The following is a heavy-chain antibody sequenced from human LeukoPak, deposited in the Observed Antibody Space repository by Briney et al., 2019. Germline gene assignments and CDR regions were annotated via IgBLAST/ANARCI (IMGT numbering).Heavy chain of an antibody. V-gene: IGHV3-7*01. CDR3: ARDPRTSYSGKKLAYFDY. CDR2: IKPDASEK. J-gene: IGHJ4*02. Sequence: GGSLRLSCAASGFTFSNFWMTWVRQTPGKGLEWVANIKPDASEKYYVDSVKGRFTISRDNAKNSLYLQMNSLRAEDTAVYYCARDPRTSYSGKKLAYFDYWGQGTLVTVSS. CDR1: GFTFSNFW. D-gene: IGHD1-26*01.